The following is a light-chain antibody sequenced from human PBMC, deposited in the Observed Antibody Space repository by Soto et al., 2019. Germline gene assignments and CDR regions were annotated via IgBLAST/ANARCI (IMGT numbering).Light chain of an antibody. Sequence: EIVMTQSPATLSVSPGERATLSCRASQSVSSNLAWYQQKPGQAPRLLIYGASTRATGIPARFSGSRSGTEFTLTISSLQSEDFAVYYCQQYNNWPPTFGPGTEVDIK. CDR2: GAS. V-gene: IGKV3-15*01. CDR1: QSVSSN. J-gene: IGKJ3*01. CDR3: QQYNNWPPT.